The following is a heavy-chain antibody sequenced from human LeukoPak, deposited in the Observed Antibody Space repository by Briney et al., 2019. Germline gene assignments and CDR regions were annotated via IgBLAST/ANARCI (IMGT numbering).Heavy chain of an antibody. CDR1: GFTLTSSA. J-gene: IGHJ4*02. V-gene: IGHV1-58*02. Sequence: SVKVSCKASGFTLTSSAMQWVRQARGQRLEWIGWIVVGSGNTNYAQKFQERVTITRDMSTSTAYMELSSLRSEDTAVYYCAAAPLIHYYDSSGYPYWGQGTLVTVSS. D-gene: IGHD3-22*01. CDR2: IVVGSGNT. CDR3: AAAPLIHYYDSSGYPY.